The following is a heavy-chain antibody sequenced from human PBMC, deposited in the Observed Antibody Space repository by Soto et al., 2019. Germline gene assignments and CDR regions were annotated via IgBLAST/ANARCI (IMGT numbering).Heavy chain of an antibody. Sequence: PSETLSLTCTVSGGSTSGGVYYWSWIRQPPGKGLEWIGYIFDSGSTYYNPSLKSRVTISVDTSKNQFSLRLSSVTAADTAVYYCAREIIPLTTDWYFDLWGRGTLVTVSS. CDR3: AREIIPLTTDWYFDL. D-gene: IGHD4-17*01. CDR2: IFDSGST. V-gene: IGHV4-30-4*01. J-gene: IGHJ2*01. CDR1: GGSTSGGVYY.